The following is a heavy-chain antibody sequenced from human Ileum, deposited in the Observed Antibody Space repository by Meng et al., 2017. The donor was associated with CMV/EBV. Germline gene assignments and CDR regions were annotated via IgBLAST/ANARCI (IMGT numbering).Heavy chain of an antibody. V-gene: IGHV3-7*01. CDR3: ARLTYAVAGFWNGYPPHYFDY. D-gene: IGHD3-3*01. Sequence: GESLKISCAASGFTFSSYWMSWVRQAPGKGLEWVANIKQDGGEKYYVDSVKGRFTISRDNAKNSLFLLMNSLRAEDTALYYCARLTYAVAGFWNGYPPHYFDYWGQGTLVTVSS. J-gene: IGHJ4*02. CDR1: GFTFSSYW. CDR2: IKQDGGEK.